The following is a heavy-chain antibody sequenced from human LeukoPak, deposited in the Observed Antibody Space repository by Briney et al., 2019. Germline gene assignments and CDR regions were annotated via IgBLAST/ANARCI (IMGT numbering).Heavy chain of an antibody. Sequence: HPGGSLRLSCAASGFTFSIYAVSWVRQAPGKGLEWVSPISGSGGSTYYADSVKGRFTISRDNSKNTLYLQMNSLRAEDTAGYYCAPHSPGIAVAGSSYYFDYWGQGTLLT. V-gene: IGHV3-23*01. CDR3: APHSPGIAVAGSSYYFDY. D-gene: IGHD6-19*01. CDR2: ISGSGGST. J-gene: IGHJ4*02. CDR1: GFTFSIYA.